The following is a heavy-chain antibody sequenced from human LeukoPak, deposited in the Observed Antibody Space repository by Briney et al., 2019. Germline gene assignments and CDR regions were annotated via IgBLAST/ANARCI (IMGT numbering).Heavy chain of an antibody. CDR1: GFTFDDYG. CDR2: INWNGGST. J-gene: IGHJ4*02. V-gene: IGHV3-20*04. D-gene: IGHD3-9*01. CDR3: ARDRRDYESLNGLGREGIDY. Sequence: GGSLRLSCAASGFTFDDYGMSWVRQAPGKGLGWVSGINWNGGSTGYADSVKGRFTISRDNGKNSLYLQMNSLRAEDTALYYCARDRRDYESLNGLGREGIDYWGQGTLVTVSS.